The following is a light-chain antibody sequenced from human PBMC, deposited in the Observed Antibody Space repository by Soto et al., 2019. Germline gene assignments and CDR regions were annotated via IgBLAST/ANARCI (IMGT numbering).Light chain of an antibody. CDR3: QQYYSYPRT. J-gene: IGKJ1*01. CDR1: QSISRY. V-gene: IGKV1-8*01. Sequence: AIRMTQSPSSLSASTGDRVTITCRASQSISRYFAWYHQKPGKAPNLLIYAASTMETGDPSRFSGSGSGTDFTLTISCLQSEDFATYYCQQYYSYPRTFGQGTKLEIK. CDR2: AAS.